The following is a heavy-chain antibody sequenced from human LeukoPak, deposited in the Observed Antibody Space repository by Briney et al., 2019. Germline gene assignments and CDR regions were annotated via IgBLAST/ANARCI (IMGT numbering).Heavy chain of an antibody. Sequence: ASVKVSCKASGYTFTSYDINWVRQATGQGLEWMGWMNLNSGNTGYAQKFQGRVTMTRNTSISTAYMELSSLRSEDTAVYYCARAQCSSTSCYFGEFDYWGQGTLVTVSS. V-gene: IGHV1-8*01. CDR1: GYTFTSYD. D-gene: IGHD2-2*01. CDR2: MNLNSGNT. CDR3: ARAQCSSTSCYFGEFDY. J-gene: IGHJ4*02.